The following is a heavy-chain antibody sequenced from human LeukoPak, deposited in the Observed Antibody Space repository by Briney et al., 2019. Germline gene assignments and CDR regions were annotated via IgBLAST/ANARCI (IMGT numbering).Heavy chain of an antibody. D-gene: IGHD6-13*01. CDR3: AKDRRIVAVGPRRTINNCLDP. V-gene: IGHV3-23*01. CDR1: GFTFSTYA. J-gene: IGHJ5*02. CDR2: IGGSGGGT. Sequence: GGSLRLSCAASGFTFSTYAMSWVRQAPGKGLEWVSTIGGSGGGTYYAESVKGRFIISRDTSKNTLFLQMNSLRAEDTAVYYCAKDRRIVAVGPRRTINNCLDPWGPGTLVTVSS.